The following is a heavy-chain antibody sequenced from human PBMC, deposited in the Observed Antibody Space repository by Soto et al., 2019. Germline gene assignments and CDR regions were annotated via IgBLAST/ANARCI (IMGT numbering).Heavy chain of an antibody. V-gene: IGHV3-74*01. Sequence: SLRLSCAASGFSFSLYWMHWVRQAPGKGLVWVSRINGDGSDTSYGDSVKGRFTTSRDNAKNTLYLHMNSLGAEDTAVYYCARDFGEVGATAVYDIWGQGTMVTVSS. CDR3: ARDFGEVGATAVYDI. CDR2: INGDGSDT. CDR1: GFSFSLYW. J-gene: IGHJ3*02. D-gene: IGHD1-26*01.